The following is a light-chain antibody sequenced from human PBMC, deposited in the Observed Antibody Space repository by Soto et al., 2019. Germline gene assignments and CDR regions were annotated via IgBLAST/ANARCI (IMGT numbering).Light chain of an antibody. CDR2: GTS. J-gene: IGKJ5*01. V-gene: IGKV3-15*01. CDR1: QSVASN. CDR3: QQYGSPIT. Sequence: EIVMTQSPASLSVSPGESVTLSCRASQSVASNLAWYQQKPGQAPRLLIYGTSTRATGVPARFSGSGSGTDFTLTISRLEPEDFAVYYCQQYGSPITFGQGTRLEIK.